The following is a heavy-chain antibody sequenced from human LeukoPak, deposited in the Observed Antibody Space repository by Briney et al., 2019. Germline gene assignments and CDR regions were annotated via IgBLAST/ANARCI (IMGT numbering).Heavy chain of an antibody. CDR3: AKSGSGTHRLNWFDP. Sequence: PGGSLRLSCAASGFTFSSYAVTWVRQAPGKGLEWVSSISDSGGSTYYADSVEGRFTISRDNSKNTLYLQMNSLRAEDTAVYYCAKSGSGTHRLNWFDPWGQGTLVTVSS. J-gene: IGHJ5*02. D-gene: IGHD3-10*01. CDR1: GFTFSSYA. V-gene: IGHV3-23*01. CDR2: ISDSGGST.